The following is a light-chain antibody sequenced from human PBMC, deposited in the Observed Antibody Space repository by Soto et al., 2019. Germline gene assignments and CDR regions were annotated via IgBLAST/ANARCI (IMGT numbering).Light chain of an antibody. CDR1: KFVSTN. V-gene: IGKV3-15*01. CDR3: QQFNNWPPLT. Sequence: EVVMTQSPATLSVSPGERATLSCRASKFVSTNLAWYQQKPGQAPRLLIYTASTRATGIPARFSGSGSGTEFTLIIISLQSEDSAVYYCQQFNNWPPLTFGGGTKVEIK. CDR2: TAS. J-gene: IGKJ4*01.